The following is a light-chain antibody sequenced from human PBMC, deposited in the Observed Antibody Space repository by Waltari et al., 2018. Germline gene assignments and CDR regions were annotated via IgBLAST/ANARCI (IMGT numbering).Light chain of an antibody. CDR2: AGS. Sequence: IQLTQSPSSLSASVGDRVTITCRASQGISSYLAWYQQKPGKAPKLLIYAGSTLLNGVPSRFSGGGFGADFTLTISSLQPEDFATYYCQQVNSYPFTFGPGTTVYIK. J-gene: IGKJ3*01. V-gene: IGKV1-9*01. CDR3: QQVNSYPFT. CDR1: QGISSY.